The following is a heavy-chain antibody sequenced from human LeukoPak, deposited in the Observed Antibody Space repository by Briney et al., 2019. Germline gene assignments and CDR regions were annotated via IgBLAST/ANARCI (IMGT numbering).Heavy chain of an antibody. V-gene: IGHV3-7*03. Sequence: GGSLRLSCAASGFTFTNYWMTWVRQAPGKGLQWVANINEDGGGRYYVDSVKGRFTISRDNAKNSVHLQMNSLRAEDTAVYYCAKATAHYYDSSGPHWGQGTLVTVSS. CDR2: INEDGGGR. D-gene: IGHD3-22*01. CDR1: GFTFTNYW. CDR3: AKATAHYYDSSGPH. J-gene: IGHJ4*02.